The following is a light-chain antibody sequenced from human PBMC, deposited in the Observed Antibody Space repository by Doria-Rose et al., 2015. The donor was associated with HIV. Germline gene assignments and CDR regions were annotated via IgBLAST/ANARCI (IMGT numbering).Light chain of an antibody. CDR1: QSFSSTC. CDR3: HQYGTSWT. Sequence: TQSPGTLSLSPGEGATLSCRASQSFSSTCLAWYQQEPGQAPSLIIYDGSTRATDSPDRCSASGSGTDFTLTINRLEPVDFALYYCHQYGTSWTFGQGTKVEI. V-gene: IGKV3-20*01. CDR2: DGS. J-gene: IGKJ1*01.